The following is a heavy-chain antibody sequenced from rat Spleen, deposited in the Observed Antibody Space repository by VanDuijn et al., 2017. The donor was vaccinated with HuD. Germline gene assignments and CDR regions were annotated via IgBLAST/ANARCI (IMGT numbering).Heavy chain of an antibody. CDR3: ARRGNYGGAFDS. CDR2: INPDGGTT. CDR1: GFTFSTYW. V-gene: IGHV5-58*01. J-gene: IGHJ2*01. D-gene: IGHD1-11*01. Sequence: EVQLVETGGGLVQPGRSLKLSCVASGFTFSTYWMYWIRQAPGKGLEWVSSINPDGGTTYYPDSVKGRFTISRDNEENTVYLQMNSLRYEDTATYDLARRGNYGGAFDSWGQGVMVTVSS.